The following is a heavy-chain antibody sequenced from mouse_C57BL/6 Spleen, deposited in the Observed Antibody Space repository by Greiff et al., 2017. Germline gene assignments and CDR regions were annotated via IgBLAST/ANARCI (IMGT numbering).Heavy chain of an antibody. V-gene: IGHV1-82*01. Sequence: VQGVESGPEPVKPGASVKISCKASGYAFSSPWMTWVKQRPGTGLEWIGRIYPGDGDTNYNGKFSGKDTLTAVKFSSTAYMQLSSLTSEDSAVYFCAREGGSSLFAYWCHEALVTVSA. CDR3: AREGGSSLFAY. CDR1: GYAFSSPW. CDR2: IYPGDGDT. J-gene: IGHJ3*01. D-gene: IGHD1-1*01.